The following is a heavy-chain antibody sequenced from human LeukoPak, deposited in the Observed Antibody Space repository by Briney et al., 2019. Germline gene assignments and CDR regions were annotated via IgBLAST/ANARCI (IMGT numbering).Heavy chain of an antibody. D-gene: IGHD2-15*01. J-gene: IGHJ3*02. Sequence: PGGSLRLSCAASGFTFSSYWMYWVRQAPGKGLVWVSRLNNDGSSTNYADSVKGRFTISRDNAKNTLYLQMNSLRAEDTAVYYCARIAWDAFDIWGQGTMVTVSS. CDR2: LNNDGSST. CDR1: GFTFSSYW. CDR3: ARIAWDAFDI. V-gene: IGHV3-74*01.